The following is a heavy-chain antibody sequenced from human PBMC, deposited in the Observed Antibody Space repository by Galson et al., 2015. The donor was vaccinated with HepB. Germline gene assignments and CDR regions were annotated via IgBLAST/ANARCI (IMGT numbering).Heavy chain of an antibody. V-gene: IGHV3-11*06. CDR1: GFRFSDYY. CDR2: ISTSSDYT. D-gene: IGHD2-21*01. Sequence: SLRLSCAASGFRFSDYYMAWIRQAPGKGLEWISYISTSSDYTNYADSVKGRFTISRDNAQNSLFLQMNTLRVEDTAVYYCARGLRPHCGTRCYLTFDYWGQGILATVSS. J-gene: IGHJ4*02. CDR3: ARGLRPHCGTRCYLTFDY.